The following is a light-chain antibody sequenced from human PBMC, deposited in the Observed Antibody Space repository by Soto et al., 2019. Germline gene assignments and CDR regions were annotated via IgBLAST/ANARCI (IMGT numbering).Light chain of an antibody. CDR3: QQYNNWPLT. J-gene: IGKJ5*01. CDR1: QRVSSN. Sequence: EIILTQSPATLSAFPGDRVTLSYRASQRVSSNLAWYQQKPGQAPRLLIYGASTRATGIPARFSGSGSGTEFTLTIRSLQSEDFAVYYCQQYNNWPLTFGQGTLLEI. V-gene: IGKV3-15*01. CDR2: GAS.